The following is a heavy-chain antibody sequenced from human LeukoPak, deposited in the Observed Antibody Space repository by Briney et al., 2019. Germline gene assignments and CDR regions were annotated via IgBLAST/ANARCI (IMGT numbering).Heavy chain of an antibody. Sequence: GGSLRLSCAASGFTFRSYAMSWVRQAPGKGLEWVSAISGSGGSTYYAGSVKGRFTISRDNSKNTLYLQMNSVRAEDTAVYYCASHVSSIAAAGIDYWGQGTLVTVSS. CDR1: GFTFRSYA. CDR3: ASHVSSIAAAGIDY. D-gene: IGHD6-13*01. CDR2: ISGSGGST. V-gene: IGHV3-23*01. J-gene: IGHJ4*02.